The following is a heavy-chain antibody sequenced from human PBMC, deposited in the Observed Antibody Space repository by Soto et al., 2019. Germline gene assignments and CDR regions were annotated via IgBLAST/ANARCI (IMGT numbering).Heavy chain of an antibody. CDR1: GFTFSSYA. V-gene: IGHV3-23*01. CDR2: ISGSGGST. J-gene: IGHJ4*02. Sequence: EVQLLESGGGLVQPGGSLRLSCAASGFTFSSYAMSWVRQAPGKGPEWVSGISGSGGSTYYADSVKGRFTISRDNSKNKLYLQMNSLRAEDTAVYYCAKDSTAYSSSYDFDYWGQGTLVTVSS. D-gene: IGHD6-6*01. CDR3: AKDSTAYSSSYDFDY.